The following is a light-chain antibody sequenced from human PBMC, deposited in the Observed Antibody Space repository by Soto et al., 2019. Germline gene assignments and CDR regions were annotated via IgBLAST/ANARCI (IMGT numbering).Light chain of an antibody. J-gene: IGKJ2*01. V-gene: IGKV1-6*02. Sequence: AIQMTQSPSSLSASVGDRVTITCRASQGIRNDLGWYQQKPGKGPKLLIYAASSLHSGVPSRLSGSGSGTDFTLTIGSLQPEAFAVYYCQQSYSTPPTFGQGTKVEIK. CDR1: QGIRND. CDR3: QQSYSTPPT. CDR2: AAS.